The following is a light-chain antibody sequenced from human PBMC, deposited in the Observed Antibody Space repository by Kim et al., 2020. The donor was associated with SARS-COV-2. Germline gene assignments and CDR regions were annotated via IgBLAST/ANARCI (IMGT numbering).Light chain of an antibody. CDR1: QGISNY. CDR3: QQCKGAPWT. V-gene: IGKV1-27*01. Sequence: ASVGDRVTITCRASQGISNYLAWYQQKPGKVPKLLIYAASALRSGVPSRFSGSGSGTDFTLTITSLQPEDVAVYYCQQCKGAPWTFGHGTQVDIK. CDR2: AAS. J-gene: IGKJ1*01.